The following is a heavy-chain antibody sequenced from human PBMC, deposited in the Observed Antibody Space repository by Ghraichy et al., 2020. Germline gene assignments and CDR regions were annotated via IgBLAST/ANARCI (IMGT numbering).Heavy chain of an antibody. D-gene: IGHD6-13*01. V-gene: IGHV6-1*01. CDR3: VRDPGKEATGTSRPFDY. Sequence: SQTLSLTCAISGDSVSNTISAWSWIRQSPSRGLEWLGRTYFRSNKWYNDYAVSVKSRITISPDTSKNQFSLQLTSVIPEDTAVYYCVRDPGKEATGTSRPFDYWGQGALVTVSS. CDR1: GDSVSNTISA. J-gene: IGHJ4*02. CDR2: TYFRSNKWYN.